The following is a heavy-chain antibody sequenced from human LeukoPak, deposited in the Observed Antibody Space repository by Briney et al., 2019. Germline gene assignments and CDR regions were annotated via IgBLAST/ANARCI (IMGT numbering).Heavy chain of an antibody. CDR3: ARATTG. CDR1: GFTFSSYE. J-gene: IGHJ4*02. CDR2: ISSSGTII. D-gene: IGHD3-9*01. V-gene: IGHV3-48*03. Sequence: PGGSLRLSCTASGFTFSSYEMNWVRQAPGKGLEWVSHISSSGTIIYYADSVKGRFTISRDNAKNSLYLQMNSLRAEDTAVYYCARATTGWGQPSLVTVSS.